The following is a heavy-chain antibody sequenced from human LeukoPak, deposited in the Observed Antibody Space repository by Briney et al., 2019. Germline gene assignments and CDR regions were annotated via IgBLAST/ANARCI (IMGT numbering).Heavy chain of an antibody. CDR2: ISAYNGNT. J-gene: IGHJ4*02. CDR3: ARGGHYYDSSGYADY. Sequence: ASVNVSCKASGYTFTSYGISWVRQAPGQGLEWMGWISAYNGNTNYAQKLQGRVTMTTDTSTSTAYMELRSLRSDDTAVYYCARGGHYYDSSGYADYWAREPWSPSPQ. CDR1: GYTFTSYG. D-gene: IGHD3-22*01. V-gene: IGHV1-18*01.